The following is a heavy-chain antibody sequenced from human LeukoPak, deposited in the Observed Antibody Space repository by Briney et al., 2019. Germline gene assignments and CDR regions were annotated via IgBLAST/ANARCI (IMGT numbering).Heavy chain of an antibody. CDR1: GGSISISSDY. D-gene: IGHD3-22*01. CDR2: IYYSGST. V-gene: IGHV4-39*01. J-gene: IGHJ4*02. Sequence: PSETLSLTCTVSGGSISISSDYWGWIRQPPGKGLEWIGSIYYSGSTYYNPSLKSRVTISVDTSKNQFSLKLNSVTAADTAVYYCARRSGYYSPFGYWGQGTLVTVSS. CDR3: ARRSGYYSPFGY.